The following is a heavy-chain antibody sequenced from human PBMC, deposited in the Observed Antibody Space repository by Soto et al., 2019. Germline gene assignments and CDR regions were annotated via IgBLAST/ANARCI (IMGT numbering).Heavy chain of an antibody. V-gene: IGHV3-66*01. Sequence: SVKCRFTISRDNSKNTLYLQMHSLRADDTAVYYCARDTTVTTPTYFASWGQGTLVIVSS. CDR3: ARDTTVTTPTYFAS. J-gene: IGHJ4*02. D-gene: IGHD4-17*01.